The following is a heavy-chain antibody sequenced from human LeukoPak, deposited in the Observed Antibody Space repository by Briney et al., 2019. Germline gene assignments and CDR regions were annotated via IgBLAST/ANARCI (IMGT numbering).Heavy chain of an antibody. CDR3: AAGYSYGLFDY. J-gene: IGHJ4*02. CDR1: GGSFSGYY. D-gene: IGHD5-18*01. Sequence: PETLSLTCAVYGGSFSGYYWSWIRQPPGKGLEWIGEINHSGSTNYNPSLKSRVTISVDTSKNQFSLKLSSVTAADTAVYYCAAGYSYGLFDYWGQGTLVTVSS. V-gene: IGHV4-34*01. CDR2: INHSGST.